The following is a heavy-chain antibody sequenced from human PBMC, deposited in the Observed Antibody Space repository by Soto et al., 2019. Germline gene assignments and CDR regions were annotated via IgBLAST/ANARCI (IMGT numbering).Heavy chain of an antibody. J-gene: IGHJ2*01. V-gene: IGHV1-8*01. Sequence: ASVKVSCKASGYTFTSYDINWVRQATGQGLEWMGWVNPNSGNTGYAQKFQGRVTMTRNTSISTAYMELSSLRSEDTAVYYCARVLGYCSSTSCRDWYFDLWGRGTLVTVSS. D-gene: IGHD2-2*01. CDR1: GYTFTSYD. CDR3: ARVLGYCSSTSCRDWYFDL. CDR2: VNPNSGNT.